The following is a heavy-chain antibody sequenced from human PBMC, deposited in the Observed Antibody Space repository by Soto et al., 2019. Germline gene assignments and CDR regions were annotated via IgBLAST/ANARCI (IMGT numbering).Heavy chain of an antibody. Sequence: ASVKVSCKASGYTFTSYGISWVRQAPGQGLEWMGWISAYNGNTNYAQKLLGRVTMTTDTSTSTAYMELRSLRSDDTAVYYCARGSSIAAAGGSRDFDYWGQGTLVTVS. V-gene: IGHV1-18*01. J-gene: IGHJ4*02. D-gene: IGHD6-13*01. CDR2: ISAYNGNT. CDR1: GYTFTSYG. CDR3: ARGSSIAAAGGSRDFDY.